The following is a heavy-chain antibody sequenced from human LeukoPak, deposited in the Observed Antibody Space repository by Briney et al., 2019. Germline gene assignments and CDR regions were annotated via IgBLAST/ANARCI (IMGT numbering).Heavy chain of an antibody. CDR1: GFTFSSYA. CDR2: ISGSGGST. CDR3: AKDDGGDYVWGYFDS. J-gene: IGHJ4*02. Sequence: GGSLILSCAASGFTFSSYAMNWVRQAPGKGLEWVSAISGSGGSTYYADSVKGRFTISRDNSKNTLYLQMNSLRAEDTAVFYCAKDDGGDYVWGYFDSWGQGTLVTVSS. D-gene: IGHD3-16*01. V-gene: IGHV3-23*01.